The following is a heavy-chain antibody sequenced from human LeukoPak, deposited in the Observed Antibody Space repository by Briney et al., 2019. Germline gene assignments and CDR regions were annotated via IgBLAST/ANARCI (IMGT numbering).Heavy chain of an antibody. CDR3: ATYINWVAGDV. D-gene: IGHD1-1*01. CDR2: INQEGGDI. CDR1: GFDFTQTW. Sequence: GGSLRLSCAASGFDFTQTWMSWVRQAPGKGREWVANINQEGGDIHYVDSVKGRFTISRDNAQNSLFLQMNSLRAEDTAVYYCATYINWVAGDVWGQGTTVAVSS. V-gene: IGHV3-7*01. J-gene: IGHJ6*02.